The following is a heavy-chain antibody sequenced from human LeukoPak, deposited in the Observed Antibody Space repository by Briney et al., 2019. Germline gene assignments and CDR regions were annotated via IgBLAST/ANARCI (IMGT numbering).Heavy chain of an antibody. CDR1: GGSISSSSYY. V-gene: IGHV4-39*07. CDR2: INHSGST. Sequence: PSETLSLTCTVSGGSISSSSYYWGWIRQPPGKGLEWIGEINHSGSTNYNPSLKSRVTISVDTSNNQFSLKLSSVTAADTAVYYCARDVHYYDSSGYKFYFDSWGQGTLVTVSS. CDR3: ARDVHYYDSSGYKFYFDS. D-gene: IGHD3-22*01. J-gene: IGHJ4*02.